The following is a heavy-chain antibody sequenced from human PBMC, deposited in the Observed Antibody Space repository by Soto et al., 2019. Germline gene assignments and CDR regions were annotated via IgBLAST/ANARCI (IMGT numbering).Heavy chain of an antibody. CDR2: IYYSGST. CDR1: VVSISSYY. Sequence: PSETLSLTCTFSVVSISSYYWSCIRQPPGKGLEWIGYIYYSGSTNYNPSLKSRVTISVDTSKNQFSLKLSSVTAADTAVYYCASSYDEQQMVQIDYWGQGTLVTXS. V-gene: IGHV4-59*01. D-gene: IGHD6-13*01. J-gene: IGHJ4*02. CDR3: ASSYDEQQMVQIDY.